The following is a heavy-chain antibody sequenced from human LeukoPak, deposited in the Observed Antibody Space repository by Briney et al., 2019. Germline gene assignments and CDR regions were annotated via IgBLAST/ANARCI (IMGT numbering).Heavy chain of an antibody. CDR2: INSDGSST. J-gene: IGHJ5*02. CDR1: GFTFSTYW. V-gene: IGHV3-74*01. Sequence: GGSLRLSCAASGFTFSTYWMHWVRQAPGKGLVWVSRINSDGSSTSYADSVKGRFTISRDNAKNTLNLQMNSLRAEDTAVYYCARDLGQYYDTSDNWFDPWGQGTLVTVSS. D-gene: IGHD3-22*01. CDR3: ARDLGQYYDTSDNWFDP.